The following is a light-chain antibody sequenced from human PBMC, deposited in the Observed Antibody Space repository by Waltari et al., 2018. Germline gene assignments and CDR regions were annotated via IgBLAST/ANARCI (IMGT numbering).Light chain of an antibody. J-gene: IGKJ2*02. CDR1: QGIRND. CDR3: LQGYSTPRT. V-gene: IGKV1-6*01. Sequence: QTLSFFFASVGGHVHFPCRASQGIRNDLDWYQQKPEKAPKLLIYAASSLQSGVPSRFSGSGSGTDFTLTISGLQPEDFATYYCLQGYSTPRTFGQGTKLEIK. CDR2: AAS.